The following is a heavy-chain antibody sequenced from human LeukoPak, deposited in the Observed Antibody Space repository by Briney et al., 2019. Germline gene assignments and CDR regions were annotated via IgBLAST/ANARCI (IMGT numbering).Heavy chain of an antibody. CDR2: IWYDGRNK. J-gene: IGHJ3*02. CDR1: AFIFSNYA. V-gene: IGHV3-33*01. Sequence: QSGGSLRLSCAASAFIFSNYAMHWVRQAPGKGLEWVAVIWYDGRNKYYADSVKGLFTISRDNSKNTLYVQMNSLRSEDTAMYYCARELIVGGNSWGAFDIWGQGTMVTVSS. CDR3: ARELIVGGNSWGAFDI. D-gene: IGHD1-26*01.